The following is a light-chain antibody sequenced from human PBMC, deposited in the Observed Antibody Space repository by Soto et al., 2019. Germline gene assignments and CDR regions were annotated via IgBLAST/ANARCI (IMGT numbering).Light chain of an antibody. CDR1: QSVRTK. V-gene: IGKV3-20*01. J-gene: IGKJ5*01. Sequence: EIVMTQSPGPLSVSPGEGATLFCRASQSVRTKLAWYQQRAGQAPRLLMYGASTRATGIPDRFSGSGSGTDFTLTINRLEPEDFAVYYCQQYGTSPQTFGQGTRLEI. CDR3: QQYGTSPQT. CDR2: GAS.